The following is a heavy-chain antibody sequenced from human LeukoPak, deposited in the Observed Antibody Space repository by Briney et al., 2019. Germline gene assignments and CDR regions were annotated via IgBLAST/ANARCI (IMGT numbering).Heavy chain of an antibody. CDR1: GGSFSGYY. CDR2: INHSGST. CDR3: ARGDSSDYFSPHSDH. J-gene: IGHJ4*02. V-gene: IGHV4-34*01. Sequence: SETLSLTCAVYGGSFSGYYWSWIRQPPGKGLEWIGEINHSGSTNYNPSLKSRVTISVDTSKNQFSLKLSSVTAADTAVYYCARGDSSDYFSPHSDHWGQGTLVTVSS. D-gene: IGHD3-22*01.